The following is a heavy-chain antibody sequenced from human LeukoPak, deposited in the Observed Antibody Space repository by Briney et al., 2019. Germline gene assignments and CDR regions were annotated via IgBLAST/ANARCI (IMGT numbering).Heavy chain of an antibody. Sequence: SETLSLTCTVSSGSISSNNYSWGWIRQPPGKGLEWIGEINHSGSTNYNPSLKSRVTISVDTSKNQFSLKLSSVTAADTAVYYCARGRKRSIAARPSPGDYGMDVWGQGTTVTVSS. CDR1: SGSISSNNYS. D-gene: IGHD6-6*01. CDR2: INHSGST. V-gene: IGHV4-39*07. J-gene: IGHJ6*02. CDR3: ARGRKRSIAARPSPGDYGMDV.